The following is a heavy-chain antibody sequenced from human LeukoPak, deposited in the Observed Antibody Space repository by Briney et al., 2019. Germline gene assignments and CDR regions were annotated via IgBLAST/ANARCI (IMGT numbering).Heavy chain of an antibody. Sequence: GGSLRLSCAASGFTFRDYAMTWVRQAPGKGLVWVAAINGRGTRSYYADSAKGRFTISRDNSKNTLHLQMNSLRVEDAAVYYCARDKYGDQIIYCYYYMDVWGKGTTVTVSS. V-gene: IGHV3-23*01. CDR3: ARDKYGDQIIYCYYYMDV. CDR1: GFTFRDYA. D-gene: IGHD4-17*01. J-gene: IGHJ6*03. CDR2: INGRGTRS.